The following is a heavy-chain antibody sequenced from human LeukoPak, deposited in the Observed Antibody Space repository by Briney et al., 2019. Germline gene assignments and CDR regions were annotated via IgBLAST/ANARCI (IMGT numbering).Heavy chain of an antibody. CDR3: ARDGAGGYDFWSGYSYYFDY. CDR2: ISAYNGNT. CDR1: GYTFISYG. Sequence: ASVKVSCKASGYTFISYGITWVRQAPGQGLEWMGWISAYNGNTNYAQKLQGRVTMTTDTSTSTAYMELRSLRSDDTAVYYCARDGAGGYDFWSGYSYYFDYWGQGTLVTVSS. V-gene: IGHV1-18*01. D-gene: IGHD3-3*01. J-gene: IGHJ4*02.